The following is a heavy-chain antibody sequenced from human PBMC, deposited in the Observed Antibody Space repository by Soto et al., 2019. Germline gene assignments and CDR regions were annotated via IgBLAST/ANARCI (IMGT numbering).Heavy chain of an antibody. Sequence: GGSLRLSCAASGFTFSSYWMSWVRQAPGKGLEWVANIKQDGSEKYYVDSVKGRFTISRDNAKNSLYLQMNSLRAEDTAVYYCARRLRPAIGYYYYGMDVWGQGTTVTVSS. CDR2: IKQDGSEK. CDR1: GFTFSSYW. D-gene: IGHD4-17*01. J-gene: IGHJ6*02. CDR3: ARRLRPAIGYYYYGMDV. V-gene: IGHV3-7*05.